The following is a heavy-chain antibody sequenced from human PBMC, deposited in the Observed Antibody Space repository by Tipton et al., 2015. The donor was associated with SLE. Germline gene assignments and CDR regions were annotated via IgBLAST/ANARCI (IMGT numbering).Heavy chain of an antibody. V-gene: IGHV4-59*08. J-gene: IGHJ6*02. CDR2: VYYSGST. CDR3: ARFRDEYYYYAMEV. Sequence: TLSLTCTVSGGSINRSYWSWIRQPPGKGLEWIGYVYYSGSTNYNPSLKIRVTISMYPSKNQFPLKLNPVTAADTAVYYCARFRDEYYYYAMEVWGQGTTVNVSS. CDR1: GGSINRSY.